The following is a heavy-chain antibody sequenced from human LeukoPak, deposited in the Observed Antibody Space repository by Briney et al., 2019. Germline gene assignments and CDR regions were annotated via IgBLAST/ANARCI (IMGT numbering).Heavy chain of an antibody. CDR3: ATIEAVRFHY. V-gene: IGHV3-7*01. J-gene: IGHJ4*02. Sequence: GGSLRLSCAASGFTFTSFGMSWVRQAPGKGLEWVANIKQDGSEIYYLDSVKGRFTISRDNAKNSLYLQMNSLRVEDTAVYYCATIEAVRFHYWGQGTLVTVSS. CDR1: GFTFTSFG. D-gene: IGHD6-19*01. CDR2: IKQDGSEI.